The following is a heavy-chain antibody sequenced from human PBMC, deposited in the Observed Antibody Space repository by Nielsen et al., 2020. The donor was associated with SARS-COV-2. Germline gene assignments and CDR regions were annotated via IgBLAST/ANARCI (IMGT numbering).Heavy chain of an antibody. D-gene: IGHD5-18*01. CDR3: ARGYSYGYRGYYGMDV. Sequence: GESLKISCAASGFTFSSYAMHWVRQAPGKGLEWVAVISYDGSNKYYADSVKGRFTISRDNSKNTLYLQMNSLRAEDTAVYYCARGYSYGYRGYYGMDVWGQGTTVTVSS. CDR2: ISYDGSNK. J-gene: IGHJ6*02. V-gene: IGHV3-30*14. CDR1: GFTFSSYA.